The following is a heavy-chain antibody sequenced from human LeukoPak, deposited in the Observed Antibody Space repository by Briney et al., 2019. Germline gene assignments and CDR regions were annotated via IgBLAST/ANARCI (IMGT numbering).Heavy chain of an antibody. CDR1: GFTFSSYW. Sequence: GGSLRLSCEASGFTFSSYWMTWVRQAPGKGLEWVASIKHDGSEKSYVDSVKGRFTISRDNARNSLYLQVNSLRSEDTAEYYCARGGGNGLAEYFQHWGQGTLVTVSS. J-gene: IGHJ1*01. V-gene: IGHV3-7*01. CDR2: IKHDGSEK. CDR3: ARGGGNGLAEYFQH. D-gene: IGHD4-23*01.